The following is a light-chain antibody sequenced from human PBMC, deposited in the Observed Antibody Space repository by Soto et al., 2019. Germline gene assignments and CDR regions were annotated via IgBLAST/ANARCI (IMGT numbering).Light chain of an antibody. CDR1: SSDIGSYNY. J-gene: IGLJ3*02. CDR3: SSYTSSSTQV. CDR2: DVS. V-gene: IGLV2-14*03. Sequence: QSALTQPASVSGSPGQSITISCTGTSSDIGSYNYVSWYQHHPGKAPKLMIYDVSSRPSGVSNRFSASKSGNTASLTISGLQAEDEADYYCSSYTSSSTQVFGGGTKLTVL.